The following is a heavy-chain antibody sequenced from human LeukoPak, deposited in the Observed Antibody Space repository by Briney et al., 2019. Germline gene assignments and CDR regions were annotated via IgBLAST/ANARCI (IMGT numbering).Heavy chain of an antibody. CDR1: GFTFDDYA. CDR3: ANASPVDGDYFDY. J-gene: IGHJ4*02. D-gene: IGHD4-17*01. CDR2: ISGDGGST. V-gene: IGHV3-43*02. Sequence: GGSLRLSCAASGFTFDDYAMHWVRQAPGKGLEWVSLISGDGGSTYYADSVKGRFTISRDNSKNSLYLQMNSLRTEDTALYYCANASPVDGDYFDYWGQGTLVTVSS.